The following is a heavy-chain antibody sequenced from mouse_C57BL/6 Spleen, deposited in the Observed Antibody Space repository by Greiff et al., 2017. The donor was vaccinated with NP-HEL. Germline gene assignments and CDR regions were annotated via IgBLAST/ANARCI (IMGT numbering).Heavy chain of an antibody. V-gene: IGHV7-3*01. CDR2: IRNKANGYTT. CDR3: ARYILERAWYFDV. CDR1: GFTFTDYY. Sequence: EVKLVESGGGLVQPGGSLSLSCAASGFTFTDYYMSWVRQPPGKALEWLGFIRNKANGYTTEYSASVKGRFTISSDNSQSILYLHMNALRAEDSATYYCARYILERAWYFDVWGTGTTVTVSS. J-gene: IGHJ1*03.